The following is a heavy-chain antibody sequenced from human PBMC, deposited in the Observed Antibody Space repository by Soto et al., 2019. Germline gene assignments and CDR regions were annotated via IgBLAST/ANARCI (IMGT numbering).Heavy chain of an antibody. CDR3: AKGDWDYIAGHFDY. Sequence: PGGSLRLSCAASGFNLRTCAMSWVRQAPGKGLEWVSAISGSAGNTNYADSVKGRFTISKDNSKNTLYLQMNSLRAEDTAVYYCAKGDWDYIAGHFDYWGQGALVTVSS. CDR1: GFNLRTCA. CDR2: ISGSAGNT. V-gene: IGHV3-23*01. J-gene: IGHJ4*02. D-gene: IGHD1-7*01.